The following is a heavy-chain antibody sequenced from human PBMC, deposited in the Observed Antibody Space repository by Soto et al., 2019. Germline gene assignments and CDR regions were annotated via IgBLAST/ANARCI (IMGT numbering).Heavy chain of an antibody. CDR3: AKDNFRPISAEYSGYDSDYYCGMDV. CDR2: ISWNRGSI. CDR1: GFTFDDYA. Sequence: EVQLVESGGGLVQPGRSLRLSCAASGFTFDDYAMHWVRQAPGKGLEWVSGISWNRGSIGYADSVKGRFTISRDNAKNSLDLQMNSRRAEDKALYYCAKDNFRPISAEYSGYDSDYYCGMDVWGQGTTVTVSS. D-gene: IGHD5-12*01. V-gene: IGHV3-9*01. J-gene: IGHJ6*02.